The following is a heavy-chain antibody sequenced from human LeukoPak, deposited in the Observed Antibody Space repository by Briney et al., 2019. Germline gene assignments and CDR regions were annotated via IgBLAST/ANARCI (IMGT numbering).Heavy chain of an antibody. D-gene: IGHD3-3*01. CDR1: GGSFSGYY. J-gene: IGHJ4*02. Sequence: SETLSLTCAVYGGSFSGYYWSWIRQPPGKGLEWIGEINHSGTTNYNPSLKSRVTISVDTSKNQFSLKLSSVTAADTAVYYCARAEWLGYNFDYWGQGTLVTVSS. V-gene: IGHV4-34*01. CDR2: INHSGTT. CDR3: ARAEWLGYNFDY.